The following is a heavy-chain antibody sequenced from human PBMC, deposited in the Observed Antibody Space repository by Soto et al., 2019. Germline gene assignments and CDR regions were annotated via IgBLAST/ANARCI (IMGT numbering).Heavy chain of an antibody. CDR1: GGTFSSYA. CDR2: IIPIFGTA. CDR3: ARGAGRGSSWLCMGAFEI. J-gene: IGHJ3*02. D-gene: IGHD6-13*01. V-gene: IGHV1-69*13. Sequence: GASVKVSCKASGGTFSSYAISWVRQAPGQGLEWMGGIIPIFGTANYAQKFQGRVTITADESTSTAYMELSSLRSEDTAAYYCARGAGRGSSWLCMGAFEIWGQGTMVTVSS.